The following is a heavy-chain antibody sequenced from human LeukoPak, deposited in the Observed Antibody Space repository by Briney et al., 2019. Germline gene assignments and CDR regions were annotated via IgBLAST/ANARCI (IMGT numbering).Heavy chain of an antibody. CDR2: ISYDGSNK. CDR1: GFTFSSSV. V-gene: IGHV3-30-3*01. CDR3: ARVAYCTSTSCYQYEADY. J-gene: IGHJ4*02. Sequence: GGSLRLSCAASGFTFSSSVMHWVRQAPGKGLEWVAVISYDGSNKYYADSVKGRFTISRDNSKNTLYLQMSSLRAEDTAVYYCARVAYCTSTSCYQYEADYWGQGTLVTVSS. D-gene: IGHD2-2*01.